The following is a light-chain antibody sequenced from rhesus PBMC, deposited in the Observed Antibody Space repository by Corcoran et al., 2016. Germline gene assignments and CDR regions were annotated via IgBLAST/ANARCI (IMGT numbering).Light chain of an antibody. V-gene: IGKV3-24*03. J-gene: IGKJ2*01. CDR3: LQSSKWPYS. CDR1: QSVSSY. CDR2: GAS. Sequence: EIVMTQSPATLTLSPGERATLSCRASQSVSSYSTWYLQKPGQAPRLLIYGASTRAAAIPARFSGSGSGTEFTLTISSLEAEDVGVYFCLQSSKWPYSFGQGTKVEIK.